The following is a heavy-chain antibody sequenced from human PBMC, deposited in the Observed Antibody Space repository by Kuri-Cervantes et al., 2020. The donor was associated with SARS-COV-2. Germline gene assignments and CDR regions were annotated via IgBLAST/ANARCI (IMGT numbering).Heavy chain of an antibody. V-gene: IGHV3-7*01. CDR2: IKQDGSEK. D-gene: IGHD3-3*01. Sequence: LSLTCAASGFTFSSYWMSWVRQAPGKGLEWVANIKQDGSEKYYVDSVKGRFTISRDNAKNSLYLQMNSLRAEDTAVYYCARDSTGPSTYYDFWSGYTNYYYYYMDVWGKGTTVTVSS. CDR1: GFTFSSYW. J-gene: IGHJ6*03. CDR3: ARDSTGPSTYYDFWSGYTNYYYYYMDV.